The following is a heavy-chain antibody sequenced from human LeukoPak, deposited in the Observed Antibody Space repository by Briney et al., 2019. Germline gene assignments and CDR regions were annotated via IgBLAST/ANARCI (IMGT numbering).Heavy chain of an antibody. V-gene: IGHV4-39*07. CDR3: ARFNSGSYQHYFDY. D-gene: IGHD1-26*01. Sequence: SETLSLTCTVSGGSISSISSSSYYWGWIRQPPGKGLEWIGGIYYSGTTYYNPSLKSRVTISVDTSKNQFSLKLSSVNAADTAVYYCARFNSGSYQHYFDYWGQGTLVTVSS. J-gene: IGHJ4*02. CDR1: GGSISSISSSSYY. CDR2: IYYSGTT.